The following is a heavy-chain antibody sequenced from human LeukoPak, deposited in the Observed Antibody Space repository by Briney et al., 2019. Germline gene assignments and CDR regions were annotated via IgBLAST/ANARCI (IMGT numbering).Heavy chain of an antibody. CDR2: IWYDGSNK. CDR1: GFTFSSYG. Sequence: PGGSLRLSCAASGFTFSSYGMHWVRQAPGKGLEWVADIWYDGSNKFYADSVKGRFTISRDNSKNTLYLQMNSLRAEDTAVYYCARDRAAADLDYWGQGTLVTVSS. J-gene: IGHJ4*02. CDR3: ARDRAAADLDY. D-gene: IGHD6-13*01. V-gene: IGHV3-33*01.